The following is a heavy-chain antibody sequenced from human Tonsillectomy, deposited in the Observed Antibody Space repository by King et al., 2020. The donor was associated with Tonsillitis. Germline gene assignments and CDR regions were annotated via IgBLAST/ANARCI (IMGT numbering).Heavy chain of an antibody. Sequence: VQLVESGGGLVKPGGSLRLSCAASGFTFNNAWMNWVRQAPGKGLEWVGRIKSKTDGGTIDYAAPVKGRFTISRDDSKNTLYLQMNSLKTEDTAVYYCTTRTTIFGVVFDYWGQGTLVTVSS. CDR2: IKSKTDGGTI. CDR3: TTRTTIFGVVFDY. J-gene: IGHJ4*02. CDR1: GFTFNNAW. D-gene: IGHD3-3*01. V-gene: IGHV3-15*01.